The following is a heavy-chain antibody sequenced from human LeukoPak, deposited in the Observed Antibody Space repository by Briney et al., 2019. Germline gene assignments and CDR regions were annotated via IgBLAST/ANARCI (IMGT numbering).Heavy chain of an antibody. Sequence: PSETLSLTCTVSGGSISSSSYYWGWIRQPPGKGLEWIGSIYYSGSTYYNPSLKSRVTISVDTSKNQFSLKLSSVTAADTAVYYCARQEYCSGGSCYPIDYWGQGTLVTVSS. D-gene: IGHD2-15*01. CDR3: ARQEYCSGGSCYPIDY. CDR1: GGSISSSSYY. V-gene: IGHV4-39*07. CDR2: IYYSGST. J-gene: IGHJ4*02.